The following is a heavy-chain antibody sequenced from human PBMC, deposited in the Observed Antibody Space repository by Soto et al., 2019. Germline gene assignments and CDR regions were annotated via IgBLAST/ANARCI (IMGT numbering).Heavy chain of an antibody. D-gene: IGHD3-9*01. V-gene: IGHV1-8*02. J-gene: IGHJ3*02. CDR3: ASFSGSYYDILTGYYIKKEDAFDI. Sequence: ASVKVSCKASGYTFTGYYMHWVRQAPGQGLEWMGWMNPNSGNTGYAQKFQGRVTMTRNTSISTAYMELSSLRSEDTAVYYCASFSGSYYDILTGYYIKKEDAFDIWGQGTMVTVSS. CDR1: GYTFTGYY. CDR2: MNPNSGNT.